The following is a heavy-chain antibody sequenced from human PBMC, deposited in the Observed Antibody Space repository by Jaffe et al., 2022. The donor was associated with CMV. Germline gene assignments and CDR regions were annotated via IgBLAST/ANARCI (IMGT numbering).Heavy chain of an antibody. CDR1: GYSFTTYW. Sequence: EVQLVQSGAEVKKPGESLRISCEAFGYSFTTYWIGWVRQMPGKGLELIGIIYPGDSDTRYGPSFQGQVTISADKSINTAYLQWSSLKASDTAMYYCLRRSSGWTNIDSWGQGTLVTVSS. D-gene: IGHD6-19*01. V-gene: IGHV5-51*01. J-gene: IGHJ4*02. CDR2: IYPGDSDT. CDR3: LRRSSGWTNIDS.